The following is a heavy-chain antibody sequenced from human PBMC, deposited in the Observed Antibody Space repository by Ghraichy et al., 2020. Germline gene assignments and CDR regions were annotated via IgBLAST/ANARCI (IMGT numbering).Heavy chain of an antibody. V-gene: IGHV1-8*01. Sequence: ASVKVSCKASGYTFTSYDINWVRQATGQGLEWMGWMNPNSGNTGYAQKFQGRVTMTRNTSISTAYMELSSLRSEDTAVYYCASTPGDGSYGRAEYYYYYGMDVWGQGTTVTVSS. CDR3: ASTPGDGSYGRAEYYYYYGMDV. CDR2: MNPNSGNT. D-gene: IGHD1-26*01. CDR1: GYTFTSYD. J-gene: IGHJ6*02.